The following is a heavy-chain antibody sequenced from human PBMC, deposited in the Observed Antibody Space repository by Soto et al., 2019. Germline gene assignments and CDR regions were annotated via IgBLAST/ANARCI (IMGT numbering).Heavy chain of an antibody. J-gene: IGHJ6*03. CDR1: GYSFTSYW. CDR3: ARGADSSSTGFYYYYMDV. V-gene: IGHV5-51*01. Sequence: PGESLKISCKGSGYSFTSYWIGWVRQMPGKGLEWMGIIYPGDSDTRYSPSFQGQVTISADKSISTAYLKLSSVTAADTAVYYCARGADSSSTGFYYYYMDVWGKGTTVTVSS. CDR2: IYPGDSDT. D-gene: IGHD6-6*01.